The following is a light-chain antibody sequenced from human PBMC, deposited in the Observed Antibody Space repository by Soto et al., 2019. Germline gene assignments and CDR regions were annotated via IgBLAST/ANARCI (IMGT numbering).Light chain of an antibody. Sequence: EIVLTQSPGTLSLSPGERATLSCRASQSVSTNYLAWYHHKPGQAPRLLIYDASSRATGIPDRFSGSGSGTDFTLTISRLEPEDFAVYYCQQYGSSPQTFGQGTKVEIK. CDR3: QQYGSSPQT. V-gene: IGKV3-20*01. CDR2: DAS. CDR1: QSVSTNY. J-gene: IGKJ1*01.